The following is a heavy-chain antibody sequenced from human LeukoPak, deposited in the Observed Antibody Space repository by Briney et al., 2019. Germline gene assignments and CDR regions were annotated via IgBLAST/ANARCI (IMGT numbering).Heavy chain of an antibody. Sequence: GGSLRLSCAASGFTFSSYAMSWVRQAPGKGLEWVSAISGSGGSTYYADSVKGRFTISRGNSKNTLYLQMNSLRAEDTAVYYCAKDLSYDILTGLSEGYFDYWGQGTLVTVSS. CDR1: GFTFSSYA. D-gene: IGHD3-9*01. V-gene: IGHV3-23*01. CDR3: AKDLSYDILTGLSEGYFDY. J-gene: IGHJ4*02. CDR2: ISGSGGST.